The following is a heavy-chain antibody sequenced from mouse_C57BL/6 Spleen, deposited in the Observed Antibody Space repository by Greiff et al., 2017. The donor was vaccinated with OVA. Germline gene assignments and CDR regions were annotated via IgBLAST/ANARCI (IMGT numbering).Heavy chain of an antibody. Sequence: QVQLQQPGAELVMPGASVKLSCKASGYTFTSYWMHWVKQRPGQGLEWIGEIDPSDSYTNYNQKFKGKSTLTVDKSSSTAYMQLSSLTSEDSAVYYCARVAMDYWGQGTSVTVSS. J-gene: IGHJ4*01. CDR3: ARVAMDY. V-gene: IGHV1-69*01. CDR1: GYTFTSYW. CDR2: IDPSDSYT.